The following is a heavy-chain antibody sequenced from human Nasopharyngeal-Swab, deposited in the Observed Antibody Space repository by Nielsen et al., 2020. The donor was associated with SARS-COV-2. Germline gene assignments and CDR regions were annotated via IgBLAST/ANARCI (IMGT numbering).Heavy chain of an antibody. V-gene: IGHV3-11*04. CDR2: ISRGGESI. CDR3: ARGDDTTDYYEPFDS. Sequence: GGSLRLSCAASGFIFSDYYMTWIRQVPGKGLEWVSFISRGGESIYYADSVKGRCPISRDNAKNSVYLQMNSLRAEDSAVYYCARGDDTTDYYEPFDSWGQGTLVTVSS. D-gene: IGHD3-22*01. CDR1: GFIFSDYY. J-gene: IGHJ4*02.